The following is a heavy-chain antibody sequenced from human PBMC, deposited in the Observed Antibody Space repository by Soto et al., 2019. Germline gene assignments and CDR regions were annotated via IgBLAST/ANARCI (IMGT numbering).Heavy chain of an antibody. CDR3: AKDKRAVAGLFDY. CDR1: GFTFDDYA. V-gene: IGHV3-9*01. J-gene: IGHJ4*02. D-gene: IGHD6-19*01. CDR2: ISWNSGSI. Sequence: EVQLVESGGGLVQPGRSLRLSCAASGFTFDDYAMHWVRQAPGKGLEWVSGISWNSGSIGYADSVKGRFTISRDNAKNSLYLQMNSLRAEDTALYYCAKDKRAVAGLFDYWGQGTLVTVSS.